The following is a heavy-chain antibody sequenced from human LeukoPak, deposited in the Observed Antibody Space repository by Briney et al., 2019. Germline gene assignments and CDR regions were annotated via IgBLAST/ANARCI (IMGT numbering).Heavy chain of an antibody. CDR3: ARDFAHSDFWSGMYYFDY. Sequence: GGSLRLSCAASGFTFSSYWMSWVRQAPGKGLEWVANIKQDGSEKYYVDSVKGRFTISRDNAKNSLYLQMNSLRAEDTAVYYCARDFAHSDFWSGMYYFDYWGQGTLVTVSS. CDR1: GFTFSSYW. V-gene: IGHV3-7*01. CDR2: IKQDGSEK. D-gene: IGHD3-3*01. J-gene: IGHJ4*02.